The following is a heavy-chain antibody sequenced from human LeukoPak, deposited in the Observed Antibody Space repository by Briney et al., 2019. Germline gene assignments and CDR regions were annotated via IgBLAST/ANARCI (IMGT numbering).Heavy chain of an antibody. Sequence: PGGSLRLSCAASGFTFNGSVMHWVRQASGKGLEWVGRIRSKASSYATAYAASVKGRFTISRDDSKNTAYLQMNSLRAEDTAVYYCAKPIAAAINNWFDPWGQGTLVTVSS. D-gene: IGHD6-13*01. CDR3: AKPIAAAINNWFDP. J-gene: IGHJ5*02. CDR1: GFTFNGSV. V-gene: IGHV3-73*01. CDR2: IRSKASSYAT.